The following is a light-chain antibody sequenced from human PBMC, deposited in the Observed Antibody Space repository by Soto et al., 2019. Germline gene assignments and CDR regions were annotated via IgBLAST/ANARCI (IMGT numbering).Light chain of an antibody. CDR1: QSIINW. Sequence: DIQMTQSPSTLSASVGDRVTITGRASQSIINWLAWYQQKPGKAPKLLIYDASSLQSGVPSRFSGSGSGTEFTLTISSLQPDDFATYYCQQYNSYSGTFGQGTKVDI. CDR2: DAS. CDR3: QQYNSYSGT. V-gene: IGKV1-5*01. J-gene: IGKJ1*01.